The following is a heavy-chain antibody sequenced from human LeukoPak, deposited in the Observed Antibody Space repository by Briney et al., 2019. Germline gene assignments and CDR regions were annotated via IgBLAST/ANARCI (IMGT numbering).Heavy chain of an antibody. CDR1: GFTFSSYA. CDR2: ISYDGSNK. V-gene: IGHV3-30*04. Sequence: GGSLRLSCAASGFTFSSYAMHWARQAPGKGLEWVAVISYDGSNKYYADSVKGRFTISRDNSKNTLYLQMNSLRAEDTAVYYCARGLEYCDFWSGYFDYWGQGTLVTVSS. J-gene: IGHJ4*02. D-gene: IGHD3-3*01. CDR3: ARGLEYCDFWSGYFDY.